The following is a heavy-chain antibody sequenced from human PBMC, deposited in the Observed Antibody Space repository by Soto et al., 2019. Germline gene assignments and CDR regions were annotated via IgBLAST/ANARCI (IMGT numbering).Heavy chain of an antibody. D-gene: IGHD2-2*01. Sequence: GESLKISCKGSGYSFTSYWISWVRQMPGKGLEWMGRIDPSDSYTNYSPSFQGHVTISADKSISTAYLQWSSLKASDTAMYYCARGGSRDGRGYCSSTSCYGLPDVWGQGTTGTVSS. CDR3: ARGGSRDGRGYCSSTSCYGLPDV. CDR1: GYSFTSYW. J-gene: IGHJ6*02. V-gene: IGHV5-10-1*01. CDR2: IDPSDSYT.